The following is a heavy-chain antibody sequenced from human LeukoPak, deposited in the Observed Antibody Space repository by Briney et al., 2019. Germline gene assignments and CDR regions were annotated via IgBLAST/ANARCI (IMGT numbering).Heavy chain of an antibody. Sequence: AESLKISCKGSGYSFTSYWSGRGRRMPGKGLQGMVIFYPGDSDTRYSPAFQGQVTISADNSISNAYLQWSSLKASDTAMYYCARLLDYGGNSPSPYWGQGTLVTVS. V-gene: IGHV5-51*01. J-gene: IGHJ4*02. D-gene: IGHD4-23*01. CDR1: GYSFTSYW. CDR3: ARLLDYGGNSPSPY. CDR2: FYPGDSDT.